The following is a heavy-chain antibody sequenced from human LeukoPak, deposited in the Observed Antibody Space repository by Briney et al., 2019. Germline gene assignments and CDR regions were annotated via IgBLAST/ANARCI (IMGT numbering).Heavy chain of an antibody. CDR2: ISGSGGST. D-gene: IGHD3-22*01. Sequence: GGSLRLSCAASGYTFGSYSMSWVRQAPWKGLEWFSAISGSGGSTYYADCVKGRFTISRDNSKNTLYLQMNSLRAEDTAVYCCARRGRGYYDSSGFYFFDYWGQGTLVTVSS. J-gene: IGHJ4*02. V-gene: IGHV3-23*01. CDR1: GYTFGSYS. CDR3: ARRGRGYYDSSGFYFFDY.